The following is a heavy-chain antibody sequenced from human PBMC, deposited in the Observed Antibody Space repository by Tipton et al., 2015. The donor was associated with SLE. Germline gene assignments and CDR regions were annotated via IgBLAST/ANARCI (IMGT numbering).Heavy chain of an antibody. CDR2: IDHSGST. Sequence: TLSLTCAVSGGSIRSSNWWSWVRQPPGKGLEWIGEIDHSGSTNSNPSLKSRVSMSVDKSKNQFSLKLSSVTVADTAVYYCAGDSSGSYYDRGGYYQLANRHFDLWGRGILVSVSS. D-gene: IGHD3-22*01. CDR3: AGDSSGSYYDRGGYYQLANRHFDL. CDR1: GGSIRSSNW. V-gene: IGHV4-4*02. J-gene: IGHJ4*02.